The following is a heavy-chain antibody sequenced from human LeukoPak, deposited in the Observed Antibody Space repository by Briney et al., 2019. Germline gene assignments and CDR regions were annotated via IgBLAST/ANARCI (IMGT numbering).Heavy chain of an antibody. CDR2: IFYSGST. Sequence: SETLSLTCTVSGGSIRSSSYYWGWIRQPPGKGLEWMGSIFYSGSTYYNPSLKSRVTISVDTSKNQFSLKLSSVTAADPAVYYCVRKGDGYNSGYFDLWGRGTLVTVSS. CDR3: VRKGDGYNSGYFDL. V-gene: IGHV4-39*01. CDR1: GGSIRSSSYY. D-gene: IGHD5-24*01. J-gene: IGHJ2*01.